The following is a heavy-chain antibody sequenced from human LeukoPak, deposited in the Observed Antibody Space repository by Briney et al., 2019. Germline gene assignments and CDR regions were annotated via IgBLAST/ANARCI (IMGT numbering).Heavy chain of an antibody. D-gene: IGHD6-19*01. V-gene: IGHV4-39*01. CDR3: ARGDSSGWYENWFDP. CDR2: IYYSGST. CDR1: GGSISSSSYY. Sequence: PSETLSLTRTVSGGSISSSSYYWGWIRQPPGKGLEWIGSIYYSGSTYYNPSLKSRVTISVDTSKNQFSLKLSSVTAADTAVYYCARGDSSGWYENWFDPWGQGTLVTVSS. J-gene: IGHJ5*02.